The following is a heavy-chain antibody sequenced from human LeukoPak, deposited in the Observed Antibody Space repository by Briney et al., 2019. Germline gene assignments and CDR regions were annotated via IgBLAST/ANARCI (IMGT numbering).Heavy chain of an antibody. V-gene: IGHV1-18*01. CDR3: AKDWHILTGRNCFDP. CDR2: VSPYNGDT. Sequence: ASVKVSCKASGYTFNNYGISWVRQAPGQGLEWMGWVSPYNGDTNYAQRFQGRVTMRTDTSTTTAYMELRSLRFDDTAIYYCAKDWHILTGRNCFDPWGQGTLVTVSS. CDR1: GYTFNNYG. J-gene: IGHJ5*02. D-gene: IGHD3-9*01.